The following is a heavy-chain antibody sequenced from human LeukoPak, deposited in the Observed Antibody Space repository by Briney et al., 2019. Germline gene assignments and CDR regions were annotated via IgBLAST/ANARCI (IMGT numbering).Heavy chain of an antibody. D-gene: IGHD5-12*01. V-gene: IGHV1-2*04. CDR3: ARTRGYVQLGGLDI. CDR1: GYTFTGYY. J-gene: IGHJ3*02. CDR2: INPNSGGT. Sequence: GASVKVSCKASGYTFTGYYIHWVRQAPGQGLEWMGWINPNSGGTNYPQKFQDWVTMTRDTSTSTAYMELRRLKSEDTAVYYCARTRGYVQLGGLDIWGQGTLVTISS.